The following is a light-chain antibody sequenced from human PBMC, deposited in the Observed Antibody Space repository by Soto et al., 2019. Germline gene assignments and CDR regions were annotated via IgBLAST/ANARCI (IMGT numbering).Light chain of an antibody. Sequence: EIVMTQSPATLSVSPGERATLSCRASQSVSSNLAWYQQEPGQAPRLLIYDASTRATGIPARFGGSGSGTEFTLTISSLQSEDFAVYYCQQYNNWPPLTFGGGTKVEIK. CDR3: QQYNNWPPLT. CDR1: QSVSSN. V-gene: IGKV3-15*01. J-gene: IGKJ4*01. CDR2: DAS.